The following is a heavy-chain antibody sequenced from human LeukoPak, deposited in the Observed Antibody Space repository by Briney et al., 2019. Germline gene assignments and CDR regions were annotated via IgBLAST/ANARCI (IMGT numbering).Heavy chain of an antibody. CDR3: ARVPSYYDSSGYYRY. J-gene: IGHJ4*02. V-gene: IGHV1-18*01. CDR1: GYTFTSYG. CDR2: ISAYNGNT. Sequence: ASVKVSCKASGYTFTSYGISWVRQAPGQGLEWMGWISAYNGNTNYAQKLQGRVTMTTDTSTSTAYMELRSLRSDDTAVYYCARVPSYYDSSGYYRYWGQGTLVTVSS. D-gene: IGHD3-22*01.